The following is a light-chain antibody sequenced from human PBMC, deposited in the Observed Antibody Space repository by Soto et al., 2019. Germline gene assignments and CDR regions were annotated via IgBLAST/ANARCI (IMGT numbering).Light chain of an antibody. CDR1: SSDVGSYNY. CDR3: SSYTSSSTL. CDR2: EVS. Sequence: QSALTQPASVSGSPGRSITSSCTGTSSDVGSYNYVSWYQQHPGKAPKLMIYEVSDRPSGISSRFSGSKSGNTASLTISGLQTEDEADYYCSSYTSSSTLFGTGTKVTVL. J-gene: IGLJ1*01. V-gene: IGLV2-14*01.